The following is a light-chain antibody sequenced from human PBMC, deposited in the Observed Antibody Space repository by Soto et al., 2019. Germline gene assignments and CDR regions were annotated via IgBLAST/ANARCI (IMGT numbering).Light chain of an antibody. J-gene: IGLJ2*01. CDR1: GSNIGKND. Sequence: QSVLTQPPSVSAAPGQKVTISCSGSGSNIGKNDVSWYLQLPGAAPNLIIYDTNNRPSGIPDRFSGSKSGTSATLGITGLQTGDECDYFCGTWDTRLSVVVFGGGTKLTVL. V-gene: IGLV1-51*01. CDR2: DTN. CDR3: GTWDTRLSVVV.